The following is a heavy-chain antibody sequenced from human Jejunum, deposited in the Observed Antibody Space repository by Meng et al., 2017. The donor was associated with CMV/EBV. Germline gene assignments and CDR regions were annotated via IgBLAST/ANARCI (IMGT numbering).Heavy chain of an antibody. D-gene: IGHD2-2*01. CDR1: GFTFSSYE. Sequence: SGFTFSSYEMNWVSQAPGKGLEWVSQIGGSGRSIYYADSVKGRFTISRDNAKTSLYLQMNSLRAEDTAVYYCARRYCSTSSCLFDYWGQGTLVTVSS. CDR3: ARRYCSTSSCLFDY. V-gene: IGHV3-48*03. J-gene: IGHJ4*02. CDR2: IGGSGRSI.